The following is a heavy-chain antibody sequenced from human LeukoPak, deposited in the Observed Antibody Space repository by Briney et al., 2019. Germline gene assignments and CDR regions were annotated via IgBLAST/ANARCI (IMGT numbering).Heavy chain of an antibody. CDR3: ARVGTGGLAES. V-gene: IGHV4-38-2*02. CDR2: IYHSGST. J-gene: IGHJ4*02. CDR1: GYSISSGYY. Sequence: SETLSLTCTVSGYSISSGYYWGWIRQPPGKGLEWIGSIYHSGSTYYNPSLKSRVTISVDTSKNQFSLKLSSVTAADTAVYYCARVGTGGLAESWGQGTLVTVSS. D-gene: IGHD3-10*01.